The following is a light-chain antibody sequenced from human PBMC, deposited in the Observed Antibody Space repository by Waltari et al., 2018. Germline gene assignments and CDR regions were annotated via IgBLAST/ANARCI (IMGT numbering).Light chain of an antibody. CDR2: EVS. CDR3: SSYTSSNTYYV. CDR1: SSDVGGYNY. J-gene: IGLJ1*01. V-gene: IGLV2-14*01. Sequence: QSALTQPASVSGSPGQSITISCTGTSSDVGGYNYVSWYQHHPGNAPKLVIYEVSKRPPGLSTRCSASKSGNTASRTISGLQAEDEADYHCSSYTSSNTYYVFGTGTKVTVL.